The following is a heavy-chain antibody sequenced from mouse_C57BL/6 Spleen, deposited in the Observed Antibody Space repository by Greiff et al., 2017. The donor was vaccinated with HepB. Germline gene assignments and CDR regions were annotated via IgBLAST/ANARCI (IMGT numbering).Heavy chain of an antibody. V-gene: IGHV1-63*01. J-gene: IGHJ2*01. CDR2: IYPGGGYT. CDR3: ARGHYGSSGYFDY. CDR1: GYTFTNYW. D-gene: IGHD1-1*01. Sequence: QVQLKQSGAELVRPGTSVKMSCKASGYTFTNYWIGWAKQRPGHGLEWIGDIYPGGGYTNYNEKFKGKATLTADKSSSTAYMQFSSLTSEDSAIYYCARGHYGSSGYFDYWGQGTTLTVSS.